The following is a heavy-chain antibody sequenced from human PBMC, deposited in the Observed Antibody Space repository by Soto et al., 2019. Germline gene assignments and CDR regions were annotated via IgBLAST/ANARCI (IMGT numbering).Heavy chain of an antibody. CDR1: GFTFSSYG. CDR2: IWYDGSNK. J-gene: IGHJ4*02. V-gene: IGHV3-33*01. CDR3: ARDEQLWETGYYFDY. Sequence: PGGSLRLSCAASGFTFSSYGMHWVRQAPGKGLEWVAVIWYDGSNKYYADSVKGRFTISRDNSKNTLYLQMNSLRAEDTAVYYCARDEQLWETGYYFDYWGQGTLVTVSS. D-gene: IGHD6-6*01.